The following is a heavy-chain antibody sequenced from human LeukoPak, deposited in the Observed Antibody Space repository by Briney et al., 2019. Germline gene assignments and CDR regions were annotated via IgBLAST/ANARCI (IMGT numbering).Heavy chain of an antibody. Sequence: GGSLRLSCVDSGFTFSVFWMGWVRQAPGKGLEWVATIKEDGSEKYYVDSVKGRFTISRDNAKNSLYLQMDSLRGEDTAVYYCARVSGHSGSPWGQGTLVTVAS. V-gene: IGHV3-7*05. CDR2: IKEDGSEK. J-gene: IGHJ5*02. CDR3: ARVSGHSGSP. CDR1: GFTFSVFW. D-gene: IGHD5-12*01.